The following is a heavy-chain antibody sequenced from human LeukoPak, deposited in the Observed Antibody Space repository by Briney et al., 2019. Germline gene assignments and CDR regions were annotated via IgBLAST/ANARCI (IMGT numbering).Heavy chain of an antibody. J-gene: IGHJ4*02. V-gene: IGHV4-59*01. Sequence: SETLSLTCTVSGGSISSYYWSWIRQPPGKGLEWIGYIYYSGSTNYNPSLKSRVTISVDTSKNQFSLKLSSVTAADTAVYYCARAGDTAMVLPDYYFDYWGQGTLVTVSS. CDR1: GGSISSYY. CDR2: IYYSGST. D-gene: IGHD5-18*01. CDR3: ARAGDTAMVLPDYYFDY.